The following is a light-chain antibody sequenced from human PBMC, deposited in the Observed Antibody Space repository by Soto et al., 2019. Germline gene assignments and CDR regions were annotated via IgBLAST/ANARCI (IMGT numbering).Light chain of an antibody. Sequence: QAVVTQEPSFSVSPGGTVTLTCGLSSGSVSTTYYPSWYQQTPGQAPRTLIYSTNTRSSGVPDRFSGSILGNTAALTITGAQADDESDYYCVLYMGSGIWAFGGGTKLTVL. CDR1: SGSVSTTYY. J-gene: IGLJ3*02. CDR2: STN. V-gene: IGLV8-61*01. CDR3: VLYMGSGIWA.